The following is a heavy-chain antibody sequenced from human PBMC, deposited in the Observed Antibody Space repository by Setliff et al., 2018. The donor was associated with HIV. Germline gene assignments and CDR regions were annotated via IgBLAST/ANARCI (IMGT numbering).Heavy chain of an antibody. D-gene: IGHD3-22*01. CDR1: GYTFTSYG. CDR2: ISAYNGNT. J-gene: IGHJ4*02. CDR3: VRLEDYYDSSGYYYGLGDDY. Sequence: ASVKVSCKASGYTFTSYGISWVRQAPGQGLEWMGWISAYNGNTNYAQKLQGRVTITTDTSTSTAYMELRSLRSDDTAVYYCVRLEDYYDSSGYYYGLGDDYWGQGTLVTVSS. V-gene: IGHV1-18*01.